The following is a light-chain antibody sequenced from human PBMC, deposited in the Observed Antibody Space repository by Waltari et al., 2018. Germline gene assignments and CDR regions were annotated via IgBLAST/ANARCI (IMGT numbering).Light chain of an antibody. V-gene: IGKV3-20*01. Sequence: ENVLTQSPGTLSLSPGERATLSCRASQSVFRNYLAWYQQQPGQAPRVLIYGASSRAPGIPDRFSGSGSGTDFTLTISRLEPDDFAVYYCQQYGISYAFGQGTRLEIK. CDR3: QQYGISYA. CDR2: GAS. J-gene: IGKJ2*01. CDR1: QSVFRNY.